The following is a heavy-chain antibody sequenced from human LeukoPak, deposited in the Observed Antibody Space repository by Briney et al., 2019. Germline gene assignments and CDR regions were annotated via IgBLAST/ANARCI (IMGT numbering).Heavy chain of an antibody. Sequence: PSQTLSLTCTVSGASITGGSYYWTWIRQPPGKGLEWIGSIYYSGSTYYNPSLKSRVTISVDTSKNQFSLKLSSVTAADTAVYYCASEPAARGVYYYYMDVWGKGTTVTVSS. J-gene: IGHJ6*03. D-gene: IGHD2-2*01. CDR2: IYYSGST. CDR3: ASEPAARGVYYYYMDV. CDR1: GASITGGSYY. V-gene: IGHV4-39*07.